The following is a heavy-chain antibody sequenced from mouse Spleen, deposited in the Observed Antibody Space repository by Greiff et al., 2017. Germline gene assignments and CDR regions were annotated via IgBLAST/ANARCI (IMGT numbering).Heavy chain of an antibody. CDR1: GYTFTDYE. CDR3: AGGGNYFRAMDY. J-gene: IGHJ4*01. V-gene: IGHV1-15*01. CDR2: IDPETGGT. Sequence: SGAELVRPGASVTLSCKASGYTFTDYEIHWMKQTPVHGLEWIGAIDPETGGTAFNQKFKDKATLTADKSSSTAYMQLSSLTSADSAVYFCAGGGNYFRAMDYWGQGTSVTVSS. D-gene: IGHD2-1*01.